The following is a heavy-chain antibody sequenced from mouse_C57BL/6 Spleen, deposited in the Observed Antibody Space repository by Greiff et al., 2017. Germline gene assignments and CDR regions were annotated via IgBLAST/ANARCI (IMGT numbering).Heavy chain of an antibody. Sequence: VQLQESGAELAKPGASVKLSCKASGYTFTSYWMPWVKQRPGQGLEWIGYINPSSGYTKYNQKFKDKATLTADKSSSTAYMQLSSLTYEDSAVYYCARGTTDSYFWDWGQGTTVTVAA. CDR1: GYTFTSYW. D-gene: IGHD6-1*02. CDR2: INPSSGYT. CDR3: ARGTTDSYFWD. V-gene: IGHV1-7*01. J-gene: IGHJ2*01.